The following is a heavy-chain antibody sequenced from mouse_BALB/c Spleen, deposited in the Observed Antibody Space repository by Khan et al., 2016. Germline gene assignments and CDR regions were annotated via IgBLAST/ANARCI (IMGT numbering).Heavy chain of an antibody. CDR2: ISTYYGDT. J-gene: IGHJ4*01. Sequence: QVQLQQSGAELVRPGVSVKISCKGSGYTFTDYAIHWVKQSHAKSLEWFGVISTYYGDTSYNQKFKGKATMTVDKYSSTAYMELARLTSEDSAIXYCARECLYYDFPMDYWGQGTSVTVSS. CDR1: GYTFTDYA. D-gene: IGHD1-1*01. CDR3: ARECLYYDFPMDY. V-gene: IGHV1S137*01.